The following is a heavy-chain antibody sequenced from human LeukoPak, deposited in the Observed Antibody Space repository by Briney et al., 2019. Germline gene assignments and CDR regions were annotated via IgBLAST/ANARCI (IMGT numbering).Heavy chain of an antibody. J-gene: IGHJ4*02. Sequence: ASVKVSCKASGYTFTSYSTSWVRQAPGQGLEWMGWISAYNGNTIYAQKVKGRVTMTTDTSTSTAYMELRSLNSDDAAVYYCARASYCSDGSCYSDYWGQGTLVTVSS. CDR2: ISAYNGNT. CDR1: GYTFTSYS. D-gene: IGHD2-15*01. CDR3: ARASYCSDGSCYSDY. V-gene: IGHV1-18*01.